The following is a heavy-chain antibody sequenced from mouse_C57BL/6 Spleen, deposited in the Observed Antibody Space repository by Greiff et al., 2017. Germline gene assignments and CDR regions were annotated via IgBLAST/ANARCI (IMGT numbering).Heavy chain of an antibody. CDR3: ARGGSSGYGAY. Sequence: VQLQQPGAELVMPGASVKLSCKASGYTFTSYWMHWVKQRPGQGLEWIGEIDPSDSYTNYNQKFKGKSTLTVDKSSSTAYMPLSSLTSEDSAVYYCARGGSSGYGAYWGQGTLVTVSA. V-gene: IGHV1-69*01. CDR1: GYTFTSYW. D-gene: IGHD3-2*02. J-gene: IGHJ3*01. CDR2: IDPSDSYT.